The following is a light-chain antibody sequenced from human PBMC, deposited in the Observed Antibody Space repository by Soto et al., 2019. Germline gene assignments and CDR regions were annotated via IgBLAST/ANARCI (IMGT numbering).Light chain of an antibody. Sequence: EIVLTQSPATLSLSVGERATLSCRASQSVANYLAWYQQKPGQAPRLLIYGASNRATGIPARFSGSGSGTDFTLTISSLEPEDSAVYYCQQRSSWPPITFGQGTRLEIK. CDR3: QQRSSWPPIT. CDR2: GAS. CDR1: QSVANY. J-gene: IGKJ5*01. V-gene: IGKV3-11*01.